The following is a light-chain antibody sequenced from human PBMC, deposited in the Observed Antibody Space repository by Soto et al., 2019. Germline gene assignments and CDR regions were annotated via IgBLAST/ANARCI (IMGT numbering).Light chain of an antibody. V-gene: IGKV3-20*01. CDR3: QQYGSSPT. J-gene: IGKJ5*01. CDR2: GAS. CDR1: QSFSSRY. Sequence: ESVLTQSPGTLSLYPVEGATISCRASQSFSSRYLAWYQQKPGQAPRLLMYGASTRASGIPDRFSGSGSGTDFTLTISRLEPEDFAVYYCQQYGSSPTFGQGRLLEI.